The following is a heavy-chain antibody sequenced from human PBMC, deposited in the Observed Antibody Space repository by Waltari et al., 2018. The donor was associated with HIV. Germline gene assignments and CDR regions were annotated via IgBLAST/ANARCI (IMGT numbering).Heavy chain of an antibody. Sequence: QLQLQESGPGLVKPSETLSPTCTVSGGSISSSSFYWGWIRQPPGKGLEWIGNNYYSGSTYDNPSRKSRVTISVDTSKNQFSLKLSSVTAADTAVYYCARHDYDFWSGYVIPYYFDYWGQGTLVTVSS. CDR3: ARHDYDFWSGYVIPYYFDY. D-gene: IGHD3-3*01. CDR2: NYYSGST. CDR1: GGSISSSSFY. V-gene: IGHV4-39*01. J-gene: IGHJ4*02.